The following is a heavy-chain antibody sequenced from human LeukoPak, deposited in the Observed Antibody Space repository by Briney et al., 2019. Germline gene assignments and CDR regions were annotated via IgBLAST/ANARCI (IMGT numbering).Heavy chain of an antibody. J-gene: IGHJ3*02. CDR3: ASGYSYGYGMNAFDI. CDR1: GGSISSYY. D-gene: IGHD5-18*01. CDR2: IYYSGST. Sequence: SETLSLTCTVSGGSISSYYWSWIRRPPGKGLEWIGYIYYSGSTNYNPSLKSRVTISVDTSKNQFSLKLSSVTAADTAVYYCASGYSYGYGMNAFDIWGQGTMVTVSS. V-gene: IGHV4-59*01.